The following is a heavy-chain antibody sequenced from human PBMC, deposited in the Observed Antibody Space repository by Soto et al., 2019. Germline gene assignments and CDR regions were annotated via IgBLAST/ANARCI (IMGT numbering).Heavy chain of an antibody. J-gene: IGHJ3*02. CDR2: IFPDDSHI. CDR3: ARHRTSGYLKNDAFDI. Sequence: PGESLKISCKGSGISFSNYWIGWVRQLPGKDLQWMGAIFPDDSHIRNSPSFQGQVTISADKSITTAYLQLTSLKASDTAVYFCARHRTSGYLKNDAFDIWGQGTMVTVS. V-gene: IGHV5-51*01. D-gene: IGHD3-22*01. CDR1: GISFSNYW.